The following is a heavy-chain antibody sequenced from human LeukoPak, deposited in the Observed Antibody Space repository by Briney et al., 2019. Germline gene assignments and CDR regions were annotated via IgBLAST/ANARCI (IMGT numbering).Heavy chain of an antibody. CDR2: IYYSGTT. CDR1: GGSISSYY. Sequence: SETLSLTCTVAGGSISSYYWSWIRQPPGKGLEWIGYIYYSGTTNYNPSLKSRVTISVDTSKNQFSLQLSSVTAADTAVYYCARGVYIAAAQYGYWGQGTLVTVSS. J-gene: IGHJ4*02. CDR3: ARGVYIAAAQYGY. D-gene: IGHD6-13*01. V-gene: IGHV4-59*01.